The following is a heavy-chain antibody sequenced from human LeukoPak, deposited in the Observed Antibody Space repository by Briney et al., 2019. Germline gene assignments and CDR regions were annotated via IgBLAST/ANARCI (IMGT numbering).Heavy chain of an antibody. J-gene: IGHJ4*02. Sequence: SETLSLTCAVYGGSFSGYYWSWIRQPPGKGLEWIGEINHSGSTNYNPSLKSRVTISVDTSKNQFSLKLSSVTAADTAVYYCARGWWFGGGFDYWGQGTLVTVSS. CDR2: INHSGST. CDR3: ARGWWFGGGFDY. V-gene: IGHV4-34*01. D-gene: IGHD3-10*01. CDR1: GGSFSGYY.